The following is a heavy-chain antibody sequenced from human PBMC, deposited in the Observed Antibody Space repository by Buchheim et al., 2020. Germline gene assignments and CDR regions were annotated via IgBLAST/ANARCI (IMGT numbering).Heavy chain of an antibody. D-gene: IGHD3-3*01. CDR2: INHSGST. CDR3: ARARFGRRPTIFGVVITGNWFDP. Sequence: QVQLQQWGAGLLKPSETLSLTCAVYGGSFSGYYWSWIRQPPGKGLEWIGEINHSGSTNYNPSLKSRVTISVDTSKNQFSLELSSVTAADTAVYYCARARFGRRPTIFGVVITGNWFDPWGQGTL. J-gene: IGHJ5*02. V-gene: IGHV4-34*01. CDR1: GGSFSGYY.